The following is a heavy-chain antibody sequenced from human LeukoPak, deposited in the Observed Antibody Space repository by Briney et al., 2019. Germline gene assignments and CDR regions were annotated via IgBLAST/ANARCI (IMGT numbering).Heavy chain of an antibody. J-gene: IGHJ6*03. CDR1: GGLISISTYY. D-gene: IGHD4-17*01. CDR2: IYYSGTT. V-gene: IGHV4-39*07. Sequence: SETLSLTCTVSGGLISISTYYWGWIRQPPGKGLEWIGSIYYSGTTHYNPSLKSRVTIAVDTSKNQFSLKLTSVTAADTAVYYCARETTGDRFMDVWGKGTTVTVSS. CDR3: ARETTGDRFMDV.